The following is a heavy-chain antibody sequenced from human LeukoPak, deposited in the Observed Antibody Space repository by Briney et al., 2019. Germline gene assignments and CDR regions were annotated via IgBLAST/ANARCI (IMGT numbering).Heavy chain of an antibody. V-gene: IGHV4-34*01. D-gene: IGHD6-6*01. Sequence: SETLSLTCAVYGGSFSGYYWSWIRQPPGKGLEWIGEINHSGSTNYNPSLKSRVTISVDTSKNQFSLKLSSVTAADTAVYYCARRARLIAARLDYWGQGTLVTVSS. CDR1: GGSFSGYY. CDR2: INHSGST. J-gene: IGHJ4*02. CDR3: ARRARLIAARLDY.